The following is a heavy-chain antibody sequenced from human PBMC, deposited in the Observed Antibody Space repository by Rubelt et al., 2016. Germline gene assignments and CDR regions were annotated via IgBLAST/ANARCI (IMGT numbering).Heavy chain of an antibody. CDR3: ARGGAAAADDNDAFDI. V-gene: IGHV1-69*13. J-gene: IGHJ3*02. CDR1: GGTFSSYA. Sequence: QVQLVQSGAEVKKPGASVKVSCKASGGTFSSYAISWVRQAPGQGLEWMGGIIPIFGTANYAQKVHGRVTITADESTSTAYMELSSLRSEDTAVYYCARGGAAAADDNDAFDIWGQGTMVTVSS. CDR2: IIPIFGTA. D-gene: IGHD6-13*01.